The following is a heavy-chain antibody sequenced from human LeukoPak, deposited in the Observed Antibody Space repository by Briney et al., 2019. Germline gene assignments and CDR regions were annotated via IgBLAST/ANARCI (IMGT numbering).Heavy chain of an antibody. V-gene: IGHV3-48*04. Sequence: GGSLRLSCAASGFTFSSYSMNWVRQAPGKGLEWVSYISSSSSTTHYADSVKGRFTISRDNAKNSLYLQMNSLRAEDTAVYYCANLRLLGFDSWGQGTLVTVSS. CDR1: GFTFSSYS. CDR3: ANLRLLGFDS. J-gene: IGHJ4*02. CDR2: ISSSSSTT. D-gene: IGHD2-21*02.